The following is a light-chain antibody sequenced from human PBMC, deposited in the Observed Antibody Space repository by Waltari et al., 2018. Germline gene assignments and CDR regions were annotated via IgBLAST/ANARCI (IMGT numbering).Light chain of an antibody. CDR2: KAS. V-gene: IGKV1-5*03. CDR3: QQYKSYFPT. J-gene: IGKJ2*01. CDR1: QSIGSL. Sequence: DIQMTQSPSSLSASVGDRVTIPCRASQSIGSLLAWYQQKPGKAPKVLIYKASTLESGVSERFGGSGSGTEFSLTISSLQPDDVATYHCQQYKSYFPTFGQGTKLEIK.